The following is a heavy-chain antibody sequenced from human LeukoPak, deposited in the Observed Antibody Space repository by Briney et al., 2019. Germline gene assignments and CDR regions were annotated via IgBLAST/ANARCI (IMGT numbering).Heavy chain of an antibody. J-gene: IGHJ6*03. CDR1: GFTFSSYA. CDR3: AKVGRSGWPYYMDV. V-gene: IGHV3-23*01. CDR2: ISGSGGST. Sequence: GGSLRLSCAASGFTFSSYAMSWVRQAPGKGLEWVSTISGSGGSTYYADSVKGRFTISRDNSKNTLYLQMNSLRAEDTAVYDCAKVGRSGWPYYMDVWGKETTVTVSS. D-gene: IGHD6-19*01.